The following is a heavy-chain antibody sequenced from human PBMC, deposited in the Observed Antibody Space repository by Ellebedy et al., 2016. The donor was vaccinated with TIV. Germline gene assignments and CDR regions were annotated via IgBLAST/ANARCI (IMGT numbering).Heavy chain of an antibody. Sequence: SETLSLTCAVYGGSFSASYWIWIRQAPGKGLEWIGEINYSGSTNYNPSLKSRVTVSIDKSKNQFSLKLGSVTVADTAVYYCARAPHINLRYFDWGQMGFDSWGQGTLVTVSS. CDR2: INYSGST. CDR1: GGSFSASY. D-gene: IGHD3-9*01. CDR3: ARAPHINLRYFDWGQMGFDS. V-gene: IGHV4-34*01. J-gene: IGHJ4*02.